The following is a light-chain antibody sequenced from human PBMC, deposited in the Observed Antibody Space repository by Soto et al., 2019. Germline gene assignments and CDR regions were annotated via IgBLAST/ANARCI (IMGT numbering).Light chain of an antibody. Sequence: QAVVTQEPSFSVSPGETVTLTCGLSSGSVSTDFYPSWYQQTPGQAPRTLIYTTNTRSSGVPDRFSGSILGNKAALTITGAQADDECDYYCVLYMPNGIVVFGGGTQLTVL. CDR3: VLYMPNGIVV. CDR2: TTN. V-gene: IGLV8-61*01. J-gene: IGLJ2*01. CDR1: SGSVSTDFY.